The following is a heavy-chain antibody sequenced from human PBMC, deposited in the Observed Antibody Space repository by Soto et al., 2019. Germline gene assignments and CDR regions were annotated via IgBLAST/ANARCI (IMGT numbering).Heavy chain of an antibody. V-gene: IGHV1-3*01. CDR2: INVGKGDT. CDR3: VRVGGSGWTLDV. Sequence: QVHLVQSGAEVKKPGASVKVSCKTSGYTFTAFAVHWVRQASGQRLEWMGWINVGKGDTKSSQNRHGRVTITGDTSTSAVYMERSSLRAEDTAVYYCVRVGGSGWTLDVWGQGTLVTVSS. CDR1: GYTFTAFA. D-gene: IGHD2-15*01. J-gene: IGHJ4*02.